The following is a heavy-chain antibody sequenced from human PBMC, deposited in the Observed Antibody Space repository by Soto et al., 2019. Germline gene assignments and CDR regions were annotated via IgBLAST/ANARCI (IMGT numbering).Heavy chain of an antibody. CDR2: IYYSGST. Sequence: NPSETLSLTCTVSGGSISSGDYYWSWIRQPPGKGLEWIGYIYYSGSTYYNPSLKSRVTISVDTSKNQFSLKLSSVTAADTAVYYCARFVVVVAASDFDYWGQGTLVTVSS. J-gene: IGHJ4*02. CDR1: GGSISSGDYY. D-gene: IGHD2-15*01. CDR3: ARFVVVVAASDFDY. V-gene: IGHV4-30-4*01.